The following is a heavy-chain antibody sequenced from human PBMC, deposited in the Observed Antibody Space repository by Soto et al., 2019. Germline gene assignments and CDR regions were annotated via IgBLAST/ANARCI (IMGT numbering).Heavy chain of an antibody. Sequence: QVQLVESGGGVVQPGRSLRLSCAASGFTFSSYAMHWVRQAPGKGLEWVAVISYDGSNKYYADSVKGRFTISRDNSKNTLYLKMNSLRAEDTAVYYCARANSYYDFWSGYPPEYYYYGMDVWGQGTTVTVSS. CDR2: ISYDGSNK. D-gene: IGHD3-3*01. J-gene: IGHJ6*02. V-gene: IGHV3-30-3*01. CDR1: GFTFSSYA. CDR3: ARANSYYDFWSGYPPEYYYYGMDV.